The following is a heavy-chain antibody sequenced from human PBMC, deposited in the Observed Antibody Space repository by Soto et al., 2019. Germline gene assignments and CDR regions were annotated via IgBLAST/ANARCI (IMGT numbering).Heavy chain of an antibody. D-gene: IGHD3-3*01. CDR1: GGSISSSSYY. J-gene: IGHJ5*02. CDR2: IYYSGST. V-gene: IGHV4-39*01. Sequence: SETLSLTCTVSGGSISSSSYYWGWIRQPPGKGLEWIGSIYYSGSTYYNPSLKSRVTISVDTSKNQFSLKLSSVTAADTAVYYCATENSTIFGVVTGSNCGFDPWGQGTLVTVSS. CDR3: ATENSTIFGVVTGSNCGFDP.